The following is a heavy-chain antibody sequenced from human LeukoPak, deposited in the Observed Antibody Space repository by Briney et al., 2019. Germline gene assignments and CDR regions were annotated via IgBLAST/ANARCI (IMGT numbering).Heavy chain of an antibody. V-gene: IGHV4-39*07. CDR2: IYYSGGA. D-gene: IGHD2-15*01. CDR1: GDSLRKSTFY. J-gene: IGHJ4*02. CDR3: ARDVGGSGDY. Sequence: SETLSLTCTVSGDSLRKSTFYWVWIRQPPGKGLEWIGSIYYSGGADYNPSLQSRVTISVDTSKNEFSLKLSSVTAADTAVYYCARDVGGSGDYWGQGTLVTVSS.